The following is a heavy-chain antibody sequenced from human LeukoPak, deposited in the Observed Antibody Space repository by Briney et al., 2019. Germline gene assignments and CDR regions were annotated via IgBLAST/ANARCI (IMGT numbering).Heavy chain of an antibody. CDR2: ISSSGGTT. V-gene: IGHV3-23*01. CDR3: AKDRYYYDSSGYYYFDY. CDR1: GFTFSSYA. J-gene: IGHJ4*02. D-gene: IGHD3-22*01. Sequence: PGGSLRLSCVASGFTFSSYAMGWVRQAAGRGLEWVSDISSSGGTTYYADSVKGRVTISRDNSKKTLYLQMNSLRPEDTAVYYCAKDRYYYDSSGYYYFDYWGQGTLVTVSS.